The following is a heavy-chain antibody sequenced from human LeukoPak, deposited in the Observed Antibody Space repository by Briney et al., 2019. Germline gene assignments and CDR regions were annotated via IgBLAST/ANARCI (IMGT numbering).Heavy chain of an antibody. CDR1: GFTFSSYW. J-gene: IGHJ5*02. V-gene: IGHV3-74*01. CDR3: ARDLYYYDSSGRFDP. Sequence: GGSLRLSCAASGFTFSSYWMHWDRQAPGRGLVWVSRINSDGSSTSYADSVKGRFTISRDNAKNTLYLQMNSLRAEDTAVYYCARDLYYYDSSGRFDPWGQGTLVTVSS. CDR2: INSDGSST. D-gene: IGHD3-22*01.